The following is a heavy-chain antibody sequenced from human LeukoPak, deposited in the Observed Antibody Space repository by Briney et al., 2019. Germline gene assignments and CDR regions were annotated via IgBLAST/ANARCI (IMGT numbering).Heavy chain of an antibody. CDR2: IYHSGST. V-gene: IGHV4-38-2*02. D-gene: IGHD3-10*01. Sequence: ASETLSLTCTVSGYSISSGYYWGWIRQPPGKGLEWIGSIYHSGSTYYNPSLKSRVTISVDTSKNQFSLKLSPVTAADTAVYYCARARVGSGSYSYFDYWGQGTLVTVSS. CDR3: ARARVGSGSYSYFDY. J-gene: IGHJ4*02. CDR1: GYSISSGYY.